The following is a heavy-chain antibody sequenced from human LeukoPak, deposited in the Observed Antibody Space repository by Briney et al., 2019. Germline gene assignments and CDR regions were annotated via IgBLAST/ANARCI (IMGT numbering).Heavy chain of an antibody. J-gene: IGHJ5*02. D-gene: IGHD3-10*01. CDR2: IYYNGDT. V-gene: IGHV4-59*01. CDR1: GGSTTGYS. CDR3: VRGPYGSSISNWFDP. Sequence: PSGTLSLTCSVSGGSTTGYSWSWIRQTPGKGLEWIGYIYYNGDTHYNPSLNSRLSMSVDTPNKQFSLNLRSVTAADTAVYYCVRGPYGSSISNWFDPWGQGLLVTVSS.